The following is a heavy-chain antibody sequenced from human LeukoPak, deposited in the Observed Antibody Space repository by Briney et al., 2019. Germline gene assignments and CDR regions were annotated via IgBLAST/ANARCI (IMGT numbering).Heavy chain of an antibody. CDR3: ARSAVAAKSHFQH. D-gene: IGHD2-15*01. V-gene: IGHV5-51*01. CDR1: GYSFTSYW. J-gene: IGHJ1*01. Sequence: GESLKISCKGSGYSFTSYWIGWVRQMPGKGLEWMGIIYPGDSDTRYSLSFQGQVTISADKSISTAYLQWSSLKASDTAMYYCARSAVAAKSHFQHWGQGTLVTVSS. CDR2: IYPGDSDT.